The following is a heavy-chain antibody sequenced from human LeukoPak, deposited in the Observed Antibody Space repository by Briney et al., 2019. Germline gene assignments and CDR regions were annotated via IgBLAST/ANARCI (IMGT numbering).Heavy chain of an antibody. Sequence: SETLSLTCTVSDGSISSATYYWAWIRQPPGKGLEWIGEINHSGSTNYNPSLKSRVTISVDTSKNQFSLKLSSVTAADTAVYYCARRPNPIAAAVRWFDPWGQGTLVTVSS. D-gene: IGHD6-13*01. CDR3: ARRPNPIAAAVRWFDP. CDR1: DGSISSATYY. V-gene: IGHV4-39*07. J-gene: IGHJ5*02. CDR2: INHSGST.